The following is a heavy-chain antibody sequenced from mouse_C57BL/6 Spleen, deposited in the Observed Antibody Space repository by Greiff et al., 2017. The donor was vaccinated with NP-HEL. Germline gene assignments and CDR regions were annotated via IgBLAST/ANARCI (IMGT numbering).Heavy chain of an antibody. CDR1: GYTFTSYT. J-gene: IGHJ2*01. Sequence: VMLVESGAELVRPGASVKMSCKASGYTFTSYTMHWVKQRPGQGLEWIGYINPSSGYTKYNQKFKDKATLTADKSSSTAYMQLSSLTSEDSAVYYCAREAGTGPDYWGQGTTLTVSS. V-gene: IGHV1-4*01. CDR3: AREAGTGPDY. D-gene: IGHD4-1*01. CDR2: INPSSGYT.